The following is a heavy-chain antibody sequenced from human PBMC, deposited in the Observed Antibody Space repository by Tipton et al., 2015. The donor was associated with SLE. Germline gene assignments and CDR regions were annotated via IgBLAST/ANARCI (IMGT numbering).Heavy chain of an antibody. J-gene: IGHJ6*03. CDR3: ARVFLMYYYYMDV. CDR2: ISSGSSYI. D-gene: IGHD2-21*01. CDR1: GFTFSSYS. V-gene: IGHV3-21*01. Sequence: SLRLSCAASGFTFSSYSMNWVRQAPGKGLEWVSSISSGSSYIYYADSVKGRFTISRDNAKNSLYLQMNSLRAEDMAVYYCARVFLMYYYYMDVWGKGTTVTVSS.